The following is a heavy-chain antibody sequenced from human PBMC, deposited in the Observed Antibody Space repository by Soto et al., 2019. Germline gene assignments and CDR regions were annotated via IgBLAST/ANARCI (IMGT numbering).Heavy chain of an antibody. CDR2: ISSSSGYI. V-gene: IGHV3-21*01. CDR3: ARDRNDYYDSSGYYSYYYYGMDV. J-gene: IGHJ6*02. Sequence: GGSLRLSCAASGFTFSSYSMNWVSQAPGKGLEWVSSISSSSGYIYYADSVKGRFTISRDNAKNSLYLQMNSLRAEDTAVYYCARDRNDYYDSSGYYSYYYYGMDVWGQGTTVTVSS. CDR1: GFTFSSYS. D-gene: IGHD3-22*01.